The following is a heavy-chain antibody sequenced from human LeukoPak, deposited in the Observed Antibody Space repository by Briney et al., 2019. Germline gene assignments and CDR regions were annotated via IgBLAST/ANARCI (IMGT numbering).Heavy chain of an antibody. V-gene: IGHV4-59*01. CDR3: ARSQVLRYFDWLLDGMDV. D-gene: IGHD3-9*01. J-gene: IGHJ6*02. CDR1: GGSISSYY. CDR2: IYYSGST. Sequence: PSETLSLTCTVSGGSISSYYWSWIRQPPGKGLEWIGYIYYSGSTNYNPSLKSRVTISVDTSKNQFSLKLSSVTAADTAVYCCARSQVLRYFDWLLDGMDVWGQGTTVTVSS.